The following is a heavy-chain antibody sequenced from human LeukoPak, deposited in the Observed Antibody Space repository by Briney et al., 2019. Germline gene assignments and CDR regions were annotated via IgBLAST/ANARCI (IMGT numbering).Heavy chain of an antibody. CDR3: ARDRHLYSSSWRVDY. V-gene: IGHV1-18*01. CDR2: ISAHNGNT. CDR1: GYTFTSYG. J-gene: IGHJ4*02. D-gene: IGHD6-13*01. Sequence: ASVKVSCKASGYTFTSYGIGWVRQAPGQGLEWMGWISAHNGNTNYAQKLRGRVTMTTDTSTSTAYMELRSLRSDDTAVYYCARDRHLYSSSWRVDYWGQGTLVTVSS.